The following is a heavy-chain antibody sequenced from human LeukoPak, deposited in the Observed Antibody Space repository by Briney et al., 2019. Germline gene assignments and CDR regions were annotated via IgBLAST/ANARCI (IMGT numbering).Heavy chain of an antibody. V-gene: IGHV3-9*01. CDR1: GFTFDDYA. Sequence: GRSLRLSCAASGFTFDDYAMHWVRQAPGKGLEWVSGISWNSGSIGYADSVKGRFTISRDNAKNSLYLQMNSLRAEDTALYYCAKGWFGELFPPFDYWGQGTLVTVSS. J-gene: IGHJ4*02. CDR3: AKGWFGELFPPFDY. D-gene: IGHD3-10*01. CDR2: ISWNSGSI.